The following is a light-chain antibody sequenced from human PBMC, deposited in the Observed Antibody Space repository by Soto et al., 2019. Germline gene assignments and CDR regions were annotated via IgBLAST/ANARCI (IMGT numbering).Light chain of an antibody. J-gene: IGLJ3*02. CDR3: HSYDRTLSGSV. Sequence: QSVLTQPPSVSAAPGQKVTISCSGSSSKIGSNYESWYQHLPGTAPKLLIYDNNDGPSGIPDRFSGSKSDTSATLGITGLQTGDEADYYCHSYDRTLSGSVFGGGTKLTVL. V-gene: IGLV1-51*01. CDR1: SSKIGSNY. CDR2: DNN.